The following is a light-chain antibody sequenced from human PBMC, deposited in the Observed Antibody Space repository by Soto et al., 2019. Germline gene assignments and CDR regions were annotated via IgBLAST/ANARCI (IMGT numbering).Light chain of an antibody. CDR3: QEYGDSPPAYT. J-gene: IGKJ2*01. Sequence: EIVLTQSPGTLSLSPGEGATLSCRASQSVSSRNLAWFRQKPGQAPRLLIYVASIRAPGIPDRFTGSGSGTDFILTVNRVEPEDIAGYYCQEYGDSPPAYTFGQGTKLQIK. V-gene: IGKV3-20*01. CDR2: VAS. CDR1: QSVSSRN.